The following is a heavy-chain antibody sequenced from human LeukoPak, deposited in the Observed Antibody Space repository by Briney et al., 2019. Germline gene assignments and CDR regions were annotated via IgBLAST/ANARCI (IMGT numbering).Heavy chain of an antibody. CDR2: ISGRGGNT. Sequence: GGSLRLSCAASGFTFSGYAMSWVRQAPGKGLEWVSDISGRGGNTYYADSVKGRFTISRDNSKNTLYLQMNILRAEDTAVYYCAKDLWFGELSIDYWGQGTLVTVSS. CDR1: GFTFSGYA. CDR3: AKDLWFGELSIDY. V-gene: IGHV3-23*01. D-gene: IGHD3-10*01. J-gene: IGHJ4*02.